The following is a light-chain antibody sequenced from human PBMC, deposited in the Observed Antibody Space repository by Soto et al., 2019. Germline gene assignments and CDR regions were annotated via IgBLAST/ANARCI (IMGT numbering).Light chain of an antibody. V-gene: IGLV2-18*02. CDR2: EVS. CDR1: SSDVGSYNR. J-gene: IGLJ2*01. Sequence: QSVLTQPPSVSGSPGQSVTISCTGTSSDVGSYNRVSWYQQPPGTAPKLMIYEVSNRPSGVPDRFSGSKSGNTASLTISGLQAEDEADYYCSSYTSSSTVFGGGTKVPS. CDR3: SSYTSSSTV.